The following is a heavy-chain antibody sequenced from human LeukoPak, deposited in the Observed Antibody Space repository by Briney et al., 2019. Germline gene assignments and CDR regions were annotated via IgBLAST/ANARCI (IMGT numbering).Heavy chain of an antibody. V-gene: IGHV1-18*01. CDR1: GYTFTSYP. Sequence: GASVKVSCTASGYTFTSYPISWVRQAPGQGLEWMGWITTYNGNTNYARKLQGRVTMTTDTSTRTAYMDLRGLRSDDTAVYYCARGYDYGDYVGDFDYWGQGTLVTASS. CDR2: ITTYNGNT. CDR3: ARGYDYGDYVGDFDY. D-gene: IGHD4-17*01. J-gene: IGHJ4*02.